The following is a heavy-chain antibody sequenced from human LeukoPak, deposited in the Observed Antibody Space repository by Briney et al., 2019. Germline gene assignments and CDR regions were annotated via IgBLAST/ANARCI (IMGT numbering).Heavy chain of an antibody. CDR2: IYSGGST. D-gene: IGHD3-22*01. J-gene: IGHJ4*02. CDR3: ARAVYDSSGYYFDY. CDR1: GFTVSSNY. Sequence: GGSLRLSCAASGFTVSSNYMSWVRQAPGKGLEWVSVIYSGGSTYYAGSVKGRFTISRDNSKNTLYLQMNSLRAEDTAVYYCARAVYDSSGYYFDYWGQGTLVTVSS. V-gene: IGHV3-66*01.